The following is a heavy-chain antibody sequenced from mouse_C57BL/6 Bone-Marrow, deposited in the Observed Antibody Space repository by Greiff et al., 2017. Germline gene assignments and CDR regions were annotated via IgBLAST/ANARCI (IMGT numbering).Heavy chain of an antibody. D-gene: IGHD1-1*01. CDR2: IYPRSGNT. CDR3: ARVPIYYYGSAWFAY. CDR1: GYTFTSYG. Sequence: VQLQESGAELARPGASVKLSCKASGYTFTSYGISWVKQRTGQGLEWIGEIYPRSGNTYYNEKFKGKATLTADKSSSTAYMELRSLTSEDSAVYFGARVPIYYYGSAWFAYWGQGTLVTVSA. J-gene: IGHJ3*01. V-gene: IGHV1-81*01.